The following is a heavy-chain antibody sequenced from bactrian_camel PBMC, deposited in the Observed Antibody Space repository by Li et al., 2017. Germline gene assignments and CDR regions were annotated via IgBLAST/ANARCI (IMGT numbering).Heavy chain of an antibody. CDR2: IYTGGGTHT. Sequence: HVQLVESGGGSVQPGGTLTLSCEASGFTFINYYITWVRQAPGKGLEWVSSIYTGGGTHTHYSDSVKGRFTISRDKTKNTVYLQMNSLKSEDTALYYCTTNVPPVNWGQGTQVTVS. CDR3: TTNVPPVN. V-gene: IGHV3-2*01. CDR1: GFTFINYY. J-gene: IGHJ4*01.